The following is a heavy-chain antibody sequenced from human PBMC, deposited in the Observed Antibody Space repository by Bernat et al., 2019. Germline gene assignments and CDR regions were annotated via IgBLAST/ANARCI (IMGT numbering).Heavy chain of an antibody. J-gene: IGHJ5*02. CDR1: GGSISSYY. CDR3: ARGGPDGYDILTGYYNTFNWFDP. V-gene: IGHV4-59*01. Sequence: QVQLQESGPGLVKPSETLSLTCTVSGGSISSYYWSWIRQPPGKGLEWIGYIYYSGSTNYNPSLKSRVTISVDTSKNQFSLKLSSVTAADTAVYYCARGGPDGYDILTGYYNTFNWFDPWGQGTLVTVSS. D-gene: IGHD3-9*01. CDR2: IYYSGST.